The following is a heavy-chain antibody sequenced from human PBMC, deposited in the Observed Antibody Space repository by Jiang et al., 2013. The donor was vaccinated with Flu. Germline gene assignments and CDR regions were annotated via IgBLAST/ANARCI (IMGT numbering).Heavy chain of an antibody. CDR1: GASISTYN. CDR3: ARGPRVWGTYRWYYFDY. V-gene: IGHV4-4*07. CDR2: IYTSGGT. Sequence: LLKPSETLSLTCIVSGASISTYNWNWIRQSAGKGLEWIGRIYTSGGTDYNPSLKSRVTMSVDTSKNQFSLKLTSVTAADTAVYYCARGPRVWGTYRWYYFDYWGQGSLVTVSS. J-gene: IGHJ4*02. D-gene: IGHD3-16*02.